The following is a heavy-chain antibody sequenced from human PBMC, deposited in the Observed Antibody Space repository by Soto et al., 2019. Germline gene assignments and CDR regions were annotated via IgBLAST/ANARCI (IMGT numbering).Heavy chain of an antibody. CDR2: ISGSGGST. CDR3: AREESRNEEV. J-gene: IGHJ3*01. CDR1: GFIFSSYA. Sequence: GGSLRLSCAASGFIFSSYAMSWVRQAPGKGLEWVSAISGSGGSTYYADSVKGRFTISRDNSKNTLYLQMNSLRPEDTAVYYCAREESRNEEVWGQGTMVTVSS. D-gene: IGHD2-8*01. V-gene: IGHV3-23*01.